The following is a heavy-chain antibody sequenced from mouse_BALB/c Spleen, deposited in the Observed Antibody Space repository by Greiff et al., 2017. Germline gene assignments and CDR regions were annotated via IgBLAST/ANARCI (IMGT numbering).Heavy chain of an antibody. D-gene: IGHD1-1*01. CDR3: ARSGYYGSSPFAY. J-gene: IGHJ3*01. Sequence: QVQLKQSGAELVRPGSSVKISCKASGYAFSSYWMNWVKQRPGQGLEWIGQIYPGDGDTNYNGKFKGKATLTADKSSSTAYMQLSSLTSEDSAVYFCARSGYYGSSPFAYWGQGTLVTVSA. V-gene: IGHV1-80*01. CDR1: GYAFSSYW. CDR2: IYPGDGDT.